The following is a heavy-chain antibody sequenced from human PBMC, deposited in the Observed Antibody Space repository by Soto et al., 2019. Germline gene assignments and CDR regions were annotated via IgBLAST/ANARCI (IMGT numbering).Heavy chain of an antibody. CDR3: ARGGKYPFDY. V-gene: IGHV4-30-4*01. J-gene: IGHJ4*02. Sequence: QVQLQESGPGLVKPSQTLSLTCTVSGGSISSDDCYWSWIRQPPGKGLEWIGYIYYSGSTYYNPSPKSRSTISLDASKNQFSLKLSSVTAADTAVYYCARGGKYPFDYWGQGTLVTVSS. CDR2: IYYSGST. D-gene: IGHD3-10*01. CDR1: GGSISSDDCY.